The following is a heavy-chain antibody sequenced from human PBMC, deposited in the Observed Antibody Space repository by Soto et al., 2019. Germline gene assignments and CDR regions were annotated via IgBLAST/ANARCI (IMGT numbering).Heavy chain of an antibody. Sequence: EVQLLESGGGLVQPGGSLRLSCAASRFTVSNNAMSWVRQAPGKGLEWVSAISISGSTYYGDSVKGRFTISRDNPKNTLYLQMNSLRAEDTAVYYCAKVGDYSNLGMDVWGQGTTVTVSS. V-gene: IGHV3-23*01. CDR2: ISISGST. D-gene: IGHD4-4*01. CDR1: RFTVSNNA. CDR3: AKVGDYSNLGMDV. J-gene: IGHJ6*02.